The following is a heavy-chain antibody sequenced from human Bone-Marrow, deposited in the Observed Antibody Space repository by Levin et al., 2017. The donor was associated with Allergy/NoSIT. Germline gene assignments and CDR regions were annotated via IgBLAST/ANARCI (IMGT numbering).Heavy chain of an antibody. V-gene: IGHV4-61*01. CDR1: GGSVSSGNWY. J-gene: IGHJ4*02. CDR2: IYHSGSS. Sequence: SETLSLTCTVSGGSVSSGNWYWGWIRQSPGKGLEWIAHIYHSGSSNYNPSLKSRVTISIDMSKNQFSLRLSSVTAADTALYYCARVNGVPHLIDFWGQGILVTVSS. D-gene: IGHD2-8*01. CDR3: ARVNGVPHLIDF.